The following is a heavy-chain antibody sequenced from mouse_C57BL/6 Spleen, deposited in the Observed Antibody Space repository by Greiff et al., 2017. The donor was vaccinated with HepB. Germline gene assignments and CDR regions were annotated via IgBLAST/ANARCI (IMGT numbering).Heavy chain of an antibody. CDR1: GYTFTDYY. V-gene: IGHV1-26*01. CDR2: INPNNGGT. Sequence: EVQLQQSGPELVKPGASVKISCKASGYTFTDYYMNWVKQSHGKSLEWIGDINPNNGGTSYNQKFKGKATLTVDKSSSTAYMELRSLTSEDSAVYYCARKPYYYGSSSYYFDYWGQGTTLTVSS. D-gene: IGHD1-1*01. CDR3: ARKPYYYGSSSYYFDY. J-gene: IGHJ2*01.